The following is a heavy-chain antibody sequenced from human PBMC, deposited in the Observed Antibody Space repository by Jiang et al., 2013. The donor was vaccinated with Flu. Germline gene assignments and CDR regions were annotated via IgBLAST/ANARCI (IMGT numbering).Heavy chain of an antibody. J-gene: IGHJ4*02. D-gene: IGHD4-17*01. CDR2: IDPSGGTT. CDR1: GYILTAYY. Sequence: GAEVKKPGASVKVSCKASGYILTAYYMHWVRQAPGQGLEWMGIIDPSGGTTECAQKFQGRVALTRDTSTSTVYMELSSLRSEDTAIYYCATFTTRMTGDYWGQGTLVTVSS. CDR3: ATFTTRMTGDY. V-gene: IGHV1-46*01.